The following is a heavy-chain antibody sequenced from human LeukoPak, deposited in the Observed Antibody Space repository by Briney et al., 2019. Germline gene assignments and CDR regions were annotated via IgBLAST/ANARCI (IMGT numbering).Heavy chain of an antibody. CDR3: ARVYYYDSSGYYG. CDR2: INPNSGGT. V-gene: IGHV1-2*02. Sequence: ASVKVSCKASGYTFTGYYMHWVRQAPGQGLEWMGWINPNSGGTNYAQKFQGRVTMTRDTSISTAYMELSRLRSDDTAVYYCARVYYYDSSGYYGWGQGTLVTVSS. D-gene: IGHD3-22*01. J-gene: IGHJ4*02. CDR1: GYTFTGYY.